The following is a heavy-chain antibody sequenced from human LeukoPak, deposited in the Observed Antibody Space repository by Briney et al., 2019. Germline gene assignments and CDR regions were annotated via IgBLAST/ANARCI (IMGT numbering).Heavy chain of an antibody. Sequence: GGSLRLSCVASGFTFSNAWMRWVRQAPGKGLEWVSSISSSSSYIYYADSVKGRFTISRDNAKNSLYLQMNSLRAEDTAVYYCAKGSWYGDYLAYWGQGTLVTVFS. CDR1: GFTFSNAW. J-gene: IGHJ4*02. V-gene: IGHV3-21*01. CDR3: AKGSWYGDYLAY. CDR2: ISSSSSYI. D-gene: IGHD4-17*01.